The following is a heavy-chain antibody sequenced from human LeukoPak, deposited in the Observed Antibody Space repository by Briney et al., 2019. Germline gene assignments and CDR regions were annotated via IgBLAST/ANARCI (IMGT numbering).Heavy chain of an antibody. V-gene: IGHV1-18*01. D-gene: IGHD6-19*01. CDR3: ARLYSSGWPLEPMDV. Sequence: ASVKVSCKASGYTFTSYAISWVRQAPGQGLEYMGWISAYNGATNYAQKFQGRVTLTTDSSTRTAYMELGSLTSDDTAVYYCARLYSSGWPLEPMDVWGQGTTVTVSS. J-gene: IGHJ6*02. CDR1: GYTFTSYA. CDR2: ISAYNGAT.